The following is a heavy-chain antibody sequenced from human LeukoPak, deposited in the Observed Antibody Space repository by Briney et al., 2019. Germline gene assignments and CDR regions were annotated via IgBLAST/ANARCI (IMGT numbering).Heavy chain of an antibody. CDR3: ARAAYYYDSSGYYPHDAFDI. J-gene: IGHJ3*02. D-gene: IGHD3-22*01. Sequence: SETLSLTCTVSGGSISSYYWSWIRQPPGKGLEWIGYIYYSGSTNYNPSLKSRVTISVDTSKNQFSLKLRSVTPADTAVYYCARAAYYYDSSGYYPHDAFDIWGQGTMVTVSS. CDR1: GGSISSYY. CDR2: IYYSGST. V-gene: IGHV4-59*01.